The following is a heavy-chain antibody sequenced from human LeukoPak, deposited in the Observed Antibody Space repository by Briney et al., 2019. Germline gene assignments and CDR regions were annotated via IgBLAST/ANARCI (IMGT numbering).Heavy chain of an antibody. D-gene: IGHD1-26*01. CDR1: GYSISSGYY. V-gene: IGHV4-38-2*02. Sequence: SETLSLTCTVSGYSISSGYYWGWIRQAPGKGLEWIGSIYNSGSTYYNPSLKSRVTISVDMSKNQFSLKMSSVTAADTAVYYCARDQGGSVAGWGQGTLVTVSS. J-gene: IGHJ4*02. CDR3: ARDQGGSVAG. CDR2: IYNSGST.